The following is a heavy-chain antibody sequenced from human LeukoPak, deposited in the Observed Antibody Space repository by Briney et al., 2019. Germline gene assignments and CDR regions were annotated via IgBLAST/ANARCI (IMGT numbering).Heavy chain of an antibody. CDR1: GFTFSSYS. CDR3: ARVGGYSYGYLDY. J-gene: IGHJ4*02. D-gene: IGHD5-18*01. Sequence: GGSLRLSCAASGFTFSSYSMNWVCQAPGKGLEWVSSISSSSSYIYYADSVKGRFTISRDNAKNSLYLQMNSLRAEDTAVYYCARVGGYSYGYLDYWGQGTLVTVSS. V-gene: IGHV3-21*01. CDR2: ISSSSSYI.